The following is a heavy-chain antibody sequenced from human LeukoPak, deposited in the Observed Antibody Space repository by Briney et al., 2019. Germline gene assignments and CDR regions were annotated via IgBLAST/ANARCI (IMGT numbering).Heavy chain of an antibody. J-gene: IGHJ6*04. CDR2: ISSSGSTI. V-gene: IGHV3-48*03. CDR1: GFTFSSYE. CDR3: ATPVSGSYYYSMDV. Sequence: PGGSLRLSFAASGFTFSSYEMNWVRQAPGKGLEWVSYISSSGSTIYYADSVKGRFTISRDNAKNSLYLQMNSLRAEDTAVYYCATPVSGSYYYSMDVWGKGTTVTVSS. D-gene: IGHD2-15*01.